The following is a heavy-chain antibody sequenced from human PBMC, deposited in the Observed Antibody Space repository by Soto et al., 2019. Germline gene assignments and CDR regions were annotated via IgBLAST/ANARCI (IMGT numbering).Heavy chain of an antibody. CDR1: GFTFRNYN. CDR2: ISTGGAYM. J-gene: IGHJ4*02. V-gene: IGHV3-21*06. CDR3: ARDIASTGGDYFDS. D-gene: IGHD4-17*01. Sequence: EVQLVESGGGLVKAGGSLRLFCTASGFTFRNYNMNWVRQAPGKGLEWVSSISTGGAYMFYADSVKGRFTISRDNAKNSLFLKIDSPRAEDTAVYYCARDIASTGGDYFDSWGQGTLVTVSS.